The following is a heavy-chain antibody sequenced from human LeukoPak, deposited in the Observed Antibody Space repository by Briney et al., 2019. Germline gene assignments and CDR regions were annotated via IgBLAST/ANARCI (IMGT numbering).Heavy chain of an antibody. J-gene: IGHJ4*02. V-gene: IGHV3-21*01. CDR1: GFTFSSYS. Sequence: GGSLRLSCAASGFTFSSYSMNWVRQAPGKGLEWVSSISSNSYIYYADSVKGRFTISRDNAKNSLYLQMNSLRAEDTAVYYCARAPSSSWVDYWGQGTLVTVSS. D-gene: IGHD6-13*01. CDR2: ISSNSYI. CDR3: ARAPSSSWVDY.